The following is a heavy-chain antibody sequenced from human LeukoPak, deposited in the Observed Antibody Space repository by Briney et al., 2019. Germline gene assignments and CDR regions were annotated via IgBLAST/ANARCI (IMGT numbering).Heavy chain of an antibody. J-gene: IGHJ5*02. CDR3: ARHYDFWSGYYTGGRFDP. V-gene: IGHV1-18*04. CDR1: GYTFTDYY. Sequence: GASVKVSCKASGYTFTDYYMHWVQQAPGKGLEWMGWISAYNGNTNYAQKLQGRVTMTTDTSTSTAYMELRSLRSDDTAVYYCARHYDFWSGYYTGGRFDPWGQGTLVTVSS. CDR2: ISAYNGNT. D-gene: IGHD3-3*01.